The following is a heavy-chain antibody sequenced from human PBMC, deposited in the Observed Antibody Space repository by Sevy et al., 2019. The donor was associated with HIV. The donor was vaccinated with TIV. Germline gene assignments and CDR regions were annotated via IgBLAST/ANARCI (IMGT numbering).Heavy chain of an antibody. D-gene: IGHD3-16*01. V-gene: IGHV4-39*01. J-gene: IGHJ5*02. Sequence: SETLSLTCNVSGGSISSTRHYWGWVRQSPGKTLEWIGSRFYSGGAYYNPSLQSRVTMSVDTSKNQFSLTVSSVTAADTAIYYCARHPLGNWFDPWGQGIQVTVSS. CDR1: GGSISSTRHY. CDR3: ARHPLGNWFDP. CDR2: RFYSGGA.